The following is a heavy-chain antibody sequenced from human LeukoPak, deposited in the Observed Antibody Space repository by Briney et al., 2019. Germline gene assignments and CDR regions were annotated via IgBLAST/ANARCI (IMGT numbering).Heavy chain of an antibody. Sequence: PSETLSLTCTVSGGSISSSSYYWGWIRQPPGKGLEWIGSIYYSGSTYYNPSLKSRVTISVDTSKNQFSLKLSSVTAADTAVYYCARDLLWFGESHFDYWGQGTLVTVSS. D-gene: IGHD3-10*01. CDR1: GGSISSSSYY. J-gene: IGHJ4*02. CDR3: ARDLLWFGESHFDY. CDR2: IYYSGST. V-gene: IGHV4-39*02.